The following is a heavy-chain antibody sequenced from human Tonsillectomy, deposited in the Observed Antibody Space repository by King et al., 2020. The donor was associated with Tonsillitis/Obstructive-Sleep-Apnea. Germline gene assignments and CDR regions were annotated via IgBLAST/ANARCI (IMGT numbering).Heavy chain of an antibody. V-gene: IGHV3-49*05. CDR3: TREELWSYSYYYNYMDI. Sequence: VQLVESGGGLVKPGRSLRLSCTTSGFTFGDYALTWFRQAPGKGLEWVGFIRTKTYGATTEYAASVKGRFTISRDDSKSVAFLQMNSLKTDDTAVYYCTREELWSYSYYYNYMDIWGRGTQVTVSS. CDR2: IRTKTYGATT. J-gene: IGHJ6*03. D-gene: IGHD1-7*01. CDR1: GFTFGDYA.